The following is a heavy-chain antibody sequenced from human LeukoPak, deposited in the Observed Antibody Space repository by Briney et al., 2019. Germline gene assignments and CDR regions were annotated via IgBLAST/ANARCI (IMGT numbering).Heavy chain of an antibody. V-gene: IGHV3-48*03. J-gene: IGHJ4*02. CDR2: ISSSGSTI. D-gene: IGHD3-22*01. Sequence: GGSLRLSCAASGFTFSSYEMNWVRQAPGKGLEWVSYISSSGSTIYYADPVKGRFTISRDNAKNSLYLQMNSLRAEDTAVYYCARTYSSAHEYYFDYWGQGTLVTVSS. CDR1: GFTFSSYE. CDR3: ARTYSSAHEYYFDY.